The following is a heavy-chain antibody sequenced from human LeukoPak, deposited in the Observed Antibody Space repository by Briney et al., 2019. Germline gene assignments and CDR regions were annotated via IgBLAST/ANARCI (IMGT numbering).Heavy chain of an antibody. CDR1: GGSISSGGYS. CDR2: IYYGGST. J-gene: IGHJ4*02. V-gene: IGHV4-31*03. Sequence: SETLSLTCTVSGGSISSGGYSWSWIRQHPGKGLEWIGYIYYGGSTYYNPSLKSRVTISVDTSKNQFSLKLSSVTAADTAVYYCAREFDYDSSGYYYFDYWGQGTLVTVSS. CDR3: AREFDYDSSGYYYFDY. D-gene: IGHD3-22*01.